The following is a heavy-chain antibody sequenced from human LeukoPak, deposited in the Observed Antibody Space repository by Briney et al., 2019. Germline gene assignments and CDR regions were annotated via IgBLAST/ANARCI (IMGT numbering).Heavy chain of an antibody. CDR3: ARDVRYSSSSGSYYFDY. J-gene: IGHJ4*02. CDR1: GYTFTSYY. CDR2: INPSGGST. Sequence: ASVKVSCKASGYTFTSYYMHWVRQAPGQGLEWIGIINPSGGSTSYAQKFQGRVTMTRDMSTSTVYMELSSLRSEDTAVYYCARDVRYSSSSGSYYFDYWGQGTLVTVSS. D-gene: IGHD6-6*01. V-gene: IGHV1-46*01.